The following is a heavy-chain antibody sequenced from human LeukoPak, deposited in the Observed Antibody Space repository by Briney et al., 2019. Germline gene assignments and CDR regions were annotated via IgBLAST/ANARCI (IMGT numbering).Heavy chain of an antibody. J-gene: IGHJ5*02. V-gene: IGHV5-51*01. Sequence: GESLKISCKGSGYSFTSYWIGWVRQMPGKGLEWMGIIYPGDSDTRYSPSFQGQVTISADKSISTAYLQWSSLKASVTAMSYCARSYCSSWYSLAAGWFDPWGQGTLVTVSS. CDR1: GYSFTSYW. CDR3: ARSYCSSWYSLAAGWFDP. CDR2: IYPGDSDT. D-gene: IGHD6-13*01.